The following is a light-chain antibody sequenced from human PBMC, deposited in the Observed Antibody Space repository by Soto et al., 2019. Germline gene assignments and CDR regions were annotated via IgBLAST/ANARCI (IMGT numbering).Light chain of an antibody. CDR2: GAS. J-gene: IGKJ1*01. V-gene: IGKV3-20*01. CDR3: QQYGSSPPWT. Sequence: TLSLSPGERATLSCRASQSVRSSYLAWYQHKPGQAPRLLMYGASSRATGIPDRFSGSGSGSDFTLTISRLEPEGFAVYYCQQYGSSPPWTFGQGTKVDI. CDR1: QSVRSSY.